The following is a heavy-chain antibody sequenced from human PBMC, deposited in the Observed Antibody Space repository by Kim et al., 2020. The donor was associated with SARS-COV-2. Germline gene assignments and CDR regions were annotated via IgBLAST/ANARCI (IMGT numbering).Heavy chain of an antibody. J-gene: IGHJ6*02. Sequence: SETLSLTCTVSGGSISSYYWSWIRQPPGKGLEWIGYIYYSGSTNYNPSLKSRVTISVDTSKNQFSLKLSSVTAADTAVYYCAREGYYYYYGMDVWGQGTTVTVSS. V-gene: IGHV4-59*13. CDR1: GGSISSYY. CDR2: IYYSGST. CDR3: AREGYYYYYGMDV.